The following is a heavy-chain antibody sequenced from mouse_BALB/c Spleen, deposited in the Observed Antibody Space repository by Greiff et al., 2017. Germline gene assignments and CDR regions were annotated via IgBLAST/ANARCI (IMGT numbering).Heavy chain of an antibody. Sequence: QVQLKESGAELAKPGASVKMSCKASGYTFTSYWMHWVKQRPGQGLEWIGYINPSTGYTEYNQKFKDKATLTADKSSSTAYMQLSSLTSEDSAVYYCARRDYYGSSGVWGAGTTVTVSS. V-gene: IGHV1-7*01. CDR2: INPSTGYT. D-gene: IGHD1-1*01. CDR3: ARRDYYGSSGV. J-gene: IGHJ1*01. CDR1: GYTFTSYW.